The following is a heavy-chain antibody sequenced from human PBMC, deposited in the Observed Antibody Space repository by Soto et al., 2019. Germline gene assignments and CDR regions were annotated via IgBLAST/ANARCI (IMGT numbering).Heavy chain of an antibody. CDR1: GGTFSSYG. CDR2: IIPLFGTT. Sequence: ASVKVSCKASGGTFSSYGISWMRQAPGRGLEWMGGIIPLFGTTNYAQKFRGRVTVTADESTSTVYMELRSLRFEDTAVYYCARAHGSSWYNWFDPWGQGTLVTVSS. J-gene: IGHJ5*02. V-gene: IGHV1-69*13. D-gene: IGHD6-13*01. CDR3: ARAHGSSWYNWFDP.